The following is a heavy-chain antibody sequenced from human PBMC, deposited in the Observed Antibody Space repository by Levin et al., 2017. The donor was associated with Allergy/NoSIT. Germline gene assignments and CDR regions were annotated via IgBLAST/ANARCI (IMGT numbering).Heavy chain of an antibody. J-gene: IGHJ4*02. Sequence: GGSLRLSCAASGFTFSSYEMNWVRQAPGKGLEWVSYISSSGSTRYYADSVKGRFTISRDNAKNSLYLQMNSLRAEDTAVYYCARGLIWFGESPDRDYWGQGTLVTVSS. D-gene: IGHD3-10*01. V-gene: IGHV3-48*03. CDR2: ISSSGSTR. CDR1: GFTFSSYE. CDR3: ARGLIWFGESPDRDY.